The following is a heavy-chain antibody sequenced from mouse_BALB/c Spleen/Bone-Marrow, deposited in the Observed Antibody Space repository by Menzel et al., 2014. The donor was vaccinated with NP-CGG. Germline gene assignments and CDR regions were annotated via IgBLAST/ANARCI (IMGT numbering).Heavy chain of an antibody. CDR3: TKLLRLRKYFDV. V-gene: IGHV5-6-4*01. J-gene: IGHJ1*01. CDR2: ISSGGSHT. CDR1: GFTLSGYN. D-gene: IGHD1-2*01. Sequence: EVQLQESGGGLVKPGGSLKLSCAASGFTLSGYNMSWVRQTPEKRLEWVATISSGGSHTYYLDSVKGRFTISRDNAENTLYLQMSSLKSEDTAMYYCTKLLRLRKYFDVWGAGTTVTVSS.